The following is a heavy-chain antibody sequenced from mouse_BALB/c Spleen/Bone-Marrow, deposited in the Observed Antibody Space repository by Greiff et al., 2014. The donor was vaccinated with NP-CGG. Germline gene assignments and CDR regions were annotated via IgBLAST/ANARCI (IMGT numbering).Heavy chain of an antibody. D-gene: IGHD1-2*01. CDR1: GYTFTDYY. Sequence: QVQLQQSGPELVKPGASVKISCKASGYTFTDYYINWVKQKPGQGLEWIGWIYPRNNNTKYNERLKDKATLTVDTPSSTAYMQLSSLTSEDTAVYFCARGITTATFAYWGQGTLVTVSA. CDR3: ARGITTATFAY. CDR2: IYPRNNNT. V-gene: IGHV1-84*02. J-gene: IGHJ3*01.